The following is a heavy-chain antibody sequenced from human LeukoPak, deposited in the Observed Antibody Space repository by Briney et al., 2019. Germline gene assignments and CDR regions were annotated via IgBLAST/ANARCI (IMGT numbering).Heavy chain of an antibody. V-gene: IGHV3-21*01. CDR1: GFTFSDYS. J-gene: IGHJ4*02. Sequence: GGSLRLSCAASGFTFSDYSINWVRQAPGKGLEWVSSINPTSTSIYYADAVKGRSIISRDNAKSSLFLQMNSLRAEDTALYYCVGLRRNSDRSGYYYYNYWGQGILVTVSS. CDR2: INPTSTSI. D-gene: IGHD3-22*01. CDR3: VGLRRNSDRSGYYYYNY.